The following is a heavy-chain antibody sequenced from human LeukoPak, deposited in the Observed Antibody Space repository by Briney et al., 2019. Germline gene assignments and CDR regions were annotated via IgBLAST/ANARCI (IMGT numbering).Heavy chain of an antibody. CDR2: IYYSGST. CDR3: ARYRSGYDFLDY. V-gene: IGHV4-31*11. D-gene: IGHD5-12*01. J-gene: IGHJ4*02. CDR1: GGSISSGGYY. Sequence: SETLSLTCAVSGGSISSGGYYWSWIRQHPGKGLEWIGYIYYSGSTYYNPSPKSRVTISVDTSKNQFSLKLSSVTAADTAVYYCARYRSGYDFLDYWGQGTLVTVSS.